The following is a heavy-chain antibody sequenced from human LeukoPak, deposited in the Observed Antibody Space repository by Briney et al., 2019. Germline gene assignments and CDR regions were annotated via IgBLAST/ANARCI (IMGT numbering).Heavy chain of an antibody. CDR3: AKKYGVTVYGSGLNYFDY. CDR1: GFTFSSYA. Sequence: GGSLRLSCAASGFTFSSYAMHWVRQAPGKGLEWVAVISYDGSNKYYADSVKGRFTISRDNSKNTLYLQMNSLRAEGTAIYYCAKKYGVTVYGSGLNYFDYWGQGTLVTVSS. CDR2: ISYDGSNK. V-gene: IGHV3-30-3*01. D-gene: IGHD6-19*01. J-gene: IGHJ4*02.